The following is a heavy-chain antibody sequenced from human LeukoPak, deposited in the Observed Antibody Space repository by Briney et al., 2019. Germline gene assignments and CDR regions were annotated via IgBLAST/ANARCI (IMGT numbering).Heavy chain of an antibody. CDR2: IYTSGST. J-gene: IGHJ4*02. V-gene: IGHV4-4*07. D-gene: IGHD3-10*01. CDR1: GGSISSYY. Sequence: PSETLSLTCTVSGGSISSYYWSWIRQPAGKGLEWIGRIYTSGSTNYNPSLKSRVTMSVDTSKNQFSLKLSSVTAADTAVYYCARSPQLWFGELFFDYWGQGTLVTVSS. CDR3: ARSPQLWFGELFFDY.